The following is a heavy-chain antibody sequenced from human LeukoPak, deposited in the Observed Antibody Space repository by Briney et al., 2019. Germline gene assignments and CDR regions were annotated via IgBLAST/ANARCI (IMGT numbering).Heavy chain of an antibody. CDR2: IIPIFGTA. V-gene: IGHV1-69*05. D-gene: IGHD3-10*01. J-gene: IGHJ3*02. CDR3: ARGARVRGVIGASDI. CDR1: GGTFSSYA. Sequence: ASVKVSCKASGGTFSSYAISWVRQAPGQGLEWMGGIIPIFGTANYAQKFQGRVTITTDESTSTAYMELSSLRSEDTAVYYCARGARVRGVIGASDIWGQGTMVTVSS.